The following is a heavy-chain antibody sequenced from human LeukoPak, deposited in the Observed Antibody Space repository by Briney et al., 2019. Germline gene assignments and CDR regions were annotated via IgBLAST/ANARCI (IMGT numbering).Heavy chain of an antibody. CDR3: AKDHYDILTGYSGNY. CDR1: GFTFSSYG. V-gene: IGHV3-30*18. J-gene: IGHJ4*02. D-gene: IGHD3-9*01. Sequence: GGSLRLSCAASGFTFSSYGMHWVRQAPGKGLEWVAVISYDGSNKYYADSVKGRFTISRDNSKNTLYLQMNSLRAEDTAVYYCAKDHYDILTGYSGNYWGQGTLVTVSS. CDR2: ISYDGSNK.